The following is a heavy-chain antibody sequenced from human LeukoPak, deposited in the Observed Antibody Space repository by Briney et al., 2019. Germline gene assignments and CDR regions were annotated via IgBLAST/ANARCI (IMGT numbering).Heavy chain of an antibody. CDR3: AKDTYYYGSGSSVDY. CDR2: INGDGSNT. D-gene: IGHD3-10*01. J-gene: IGHJ4*02. V-gene: IGHV3-74*01. Sequence: GGSLRLSCAASGFAFSMYWMHWVRQAPGKGLVWVSRINGDGSNTWYADSVKGRLTISRDNSKNTLYLQMNSLRAEDTAVYYCAKDTYYYGSGSSVDYWGQGTLVTVSS. CDR1: GFAFSMYW.